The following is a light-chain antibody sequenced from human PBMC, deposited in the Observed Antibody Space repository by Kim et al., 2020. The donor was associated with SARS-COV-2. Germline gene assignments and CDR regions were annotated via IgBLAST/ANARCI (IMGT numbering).Light chain of an antibody. J-gene: IGKJ2*01. CDR3: QQSYTTPYA. CDR2: ATS. V-gene: IGKV1-39*01. CDR1: QTIRNY. Sequence: DIQMTQSPFSLSASVGDRVTISCLASQTIRNYLNWYQQKSGKPPKLLIYATSALQSGVPSRFSGSGSGTEFTLTISSLQPEDFADYYCQQSYTTPYAFGQGTKLEI.